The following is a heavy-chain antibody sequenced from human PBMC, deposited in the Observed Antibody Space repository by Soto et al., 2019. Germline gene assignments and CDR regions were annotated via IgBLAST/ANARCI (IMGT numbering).Heavy chain of an antibody. J-gene: IGHJ2*01. D-gene: IGHD6-6*01. V-gene: IGHV1-69*06. CDR1: GGTFSSYA. CDR3: ARDSCSAARRRGCFDL. CDR2: IIPIFGTA. Sequence: QVQLVQSGAEVKKPGSSVKVSCKASGGTFSSYAISWVRQAPGQGLEWMGGIIPIFGTANYAQKFQGRVTITADKSTSTAYMELSSLRSEDTAVYDCARDSCSAARRRGCFDLWGRGTLGTVSS.